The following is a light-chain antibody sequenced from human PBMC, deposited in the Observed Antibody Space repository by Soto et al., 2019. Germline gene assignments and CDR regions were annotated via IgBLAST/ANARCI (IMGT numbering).Light chain of an antibody. CDR3: QSFDTNLSCFVV. CDR2: DNN. Sequence: QSVLTQPPSMSGAPGQRVTISCTGSSSNIGAGYDVHWYQQHPGTAPKLLIFDNNNRPSGVPDRFSGSKSDTSASLAITGLQAEDEADYYCQSFDTNLSCFVVFGGGTKLTVL. CDR1: SSNIGAGYD. V-gene: IGLV1-40*01. J-gene: IGLJ2*01.